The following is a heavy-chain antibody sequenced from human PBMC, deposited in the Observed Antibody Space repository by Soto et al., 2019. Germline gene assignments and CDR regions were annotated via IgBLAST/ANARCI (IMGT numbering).Heavy chain of an antibody. CDR3: ARVILSVGPRANDAFDI. CDR2: INPDNGNT. J-gene: IGHJ3*02. CDR1: GFSFSDNL. V-gene: IGHV1-3*01. Sequence: QVQLVQSGAEVRKPGASVNISCRASGFSFSDNLINWVRQAPGQSLEWMGWINPDNGNTRDSRTFQGRVTISRHSSASIADVGASDLTSEDTAVYYCARVILSVGPRANDAFDIWGQGTMVTVSS.